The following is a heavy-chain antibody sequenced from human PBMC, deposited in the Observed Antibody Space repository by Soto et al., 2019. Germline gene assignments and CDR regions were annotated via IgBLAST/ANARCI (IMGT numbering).Heavy chain of an antibody. J-gene: IGHJ4*02. CDR1: GFTFSSYW. D-gene: IGHD2-15*01. V-gene: IGHV3-74*01. CDR2: INSDGSST. CDR3: ARASRVGYCSGSSCYIDY. Sequence: GGSLRLSCAASGFTFSSYWMHWVRQAPGKGLVWVSRINSDGSSTSYADSVKGRFTISRDNAKNTLYLQMNSLRAEDTAVYYCARASRVGYCSGSSCYIDYWGQGTLVTVSS.